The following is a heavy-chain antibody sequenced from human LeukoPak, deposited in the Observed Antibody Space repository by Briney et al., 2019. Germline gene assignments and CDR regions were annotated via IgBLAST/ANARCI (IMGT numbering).Heavy chain of an antibody. V-gene: IGHV3-33*01. Sequence: GGSLRLSCAASGFTFSSYGMHWVRQAPGKGLEWVAVIWYDGSNKYYADSVKGRFTISRDNSKNTLYLQMNSLRAEDTAVYYCARDRIAVAATYYYYGMDVWGRGTTVTVSS. J-gene: IGHJ6*02. CDR1: GFTFSSYG. CDR3: ARDRIAVAATYYYYGMDV. CDR2: IWYDGSNK. D-gene: IGHD6-19*01.